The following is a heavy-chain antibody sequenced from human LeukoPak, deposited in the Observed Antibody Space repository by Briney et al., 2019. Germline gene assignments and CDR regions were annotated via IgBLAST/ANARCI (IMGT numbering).Heavy chain of an antibody. D-gene: IGHD2-2*01. Sequence: ASVKVSCKASGYTFTSYGISWLRQAPEQGLEWMGWISAYNGNTNYAQKLQGRVTITTDTSTSTAYMELRSLRSDDTAVYYCARVGGGIVAAAMRFDPWGQGTLVTVSS. V-gene: IGHV1-18*01. CDR3: ARVGGGIVAAAMRFDP. CDR2: ISAYNGNT. J-gene: IGHJ5*02. CDR1: GYTFTSYG.